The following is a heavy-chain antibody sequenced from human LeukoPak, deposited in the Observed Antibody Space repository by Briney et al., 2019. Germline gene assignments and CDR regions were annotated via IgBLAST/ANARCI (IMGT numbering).Heavy chain of an antibody. J-gene: IGHJ4*02. CDR3: ARGRVLLWFGELDY. CDR2: IYYSGST. Sequence: PSETLSLTCTVSGGSISCYYWSWIRQPPGKGLEWIGYIYYSGSTNYNPSLKSRVTISVDTSKNQFSLKLSSVTAADTAVYYCARGRVLLWFGELDYWGQGTLVTVSS. V-gene: IGHV4-59*01. D-gene: IGHD3-10*01. CDR1: GGSISCYY.